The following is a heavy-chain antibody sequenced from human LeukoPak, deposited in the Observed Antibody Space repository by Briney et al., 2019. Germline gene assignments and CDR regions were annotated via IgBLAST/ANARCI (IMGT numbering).Heavy chain of an antibody. CDR2: VDPNSGDT. CDR3: ARGRGQHPDQNWFDP. J-gene: IGHJ5*02. D-gene: IGHD3-10*01. CDR1: GYTFTGYY. Sequence: ASVKVSCKASGYTFTGYYMHWVRQAPGQGLEWMGWVDPNSGDTKYAQRFQGRVTMTRDTSISTAHLELSSLRSDDAALYYCARGRGQHPDQNWFDPWGQGTLVIVSS. V-gene: IGHV1-2*02.